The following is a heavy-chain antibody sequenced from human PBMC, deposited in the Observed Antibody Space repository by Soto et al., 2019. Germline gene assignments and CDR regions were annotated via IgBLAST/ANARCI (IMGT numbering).Heavy chain of an antibody. D-gene: IGHD3-3*01. V-gene: IGHV1-18*01. CDR3: ARITIFGVYYGMDV. J-gene: IGHJ6*02. Sequence: ASVKVSCKASGYTFTNYGISWVRQALGQGLEWMGWINVYNGNTKYSQKFQGRVTITRDTSASTAYMELSSLRSEDTAVYYCARITIFGVYYGMDVWGQGTTVTISS. CDR1: GYTFTNYG. CDR2: INVYNGNT.